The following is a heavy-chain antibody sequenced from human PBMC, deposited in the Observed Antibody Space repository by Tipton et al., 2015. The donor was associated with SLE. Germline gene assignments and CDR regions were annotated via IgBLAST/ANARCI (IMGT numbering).Heavy chain of an antibody. D-gene: IGHD3-3*01. J-gene: IGHJ4*02. Sequence: SLRLSCAASGFTFSSYAMTWVRQAAGKGLEWVSTISGSGGSSYYADSVKGRFTISRDNSKNTLYLQMNSLRVEDTAVYYCARESSGGLRFLEWLGGGAFDSWGQGALVIVSS. CDR1: GFTFSSYA. CDR2: ISGSGGSS. CDR3: ARESSGGLRFLEWLGGGAFDS. V-gene: IGHV3-23*01.